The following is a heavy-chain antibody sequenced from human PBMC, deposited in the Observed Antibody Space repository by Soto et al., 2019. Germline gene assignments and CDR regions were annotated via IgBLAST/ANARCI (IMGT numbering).Heavy chain of an antibody. CDR1: GGSISSGGYY. CDR3: ARDYSPVFFSLFWSDYYGMYF. J-gene: IGHJ6*02. D-gene: IGHD2-2*01. V-gene: IGHV4-31*03. CDR2: IYYSGST. Sequence: PSETLSLTCTVSGGSISSGGYYWSWIRQHPGKGLEWIGYIYYSGSTYYNPSLKSRVTISVDTSKNQFSLKLSSVTAADTAVYYCARDYSPVFFSLFWSDYYGMYFWGQGSTVPVSS.